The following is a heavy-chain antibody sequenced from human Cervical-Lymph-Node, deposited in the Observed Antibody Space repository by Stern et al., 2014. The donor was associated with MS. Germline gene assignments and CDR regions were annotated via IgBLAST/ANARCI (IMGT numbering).Heavy chain of an antibody. D-gene: IGHD2-2*01. Sequence: QVQLGESGSEVRKPGSSVNVTCKASGGTFRSFAVNWVRQAPGQGLEGVGGIIPVFGTPTYAQKFQGRVTIISDESTNTVYVELSSLTTDDTATYFCASAHPATRRGYKGMNVWGQGTTIAVSS. CDR2: IIPVFGTP. CDR3: ASAHPATRRGYKGMNV. J-gene: IGHJ6*02. CDR1: GGTFRSFA. V-gene: IGHV1-69*01.